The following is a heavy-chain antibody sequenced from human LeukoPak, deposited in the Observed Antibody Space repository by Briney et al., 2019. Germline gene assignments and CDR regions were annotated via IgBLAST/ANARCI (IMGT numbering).Heavy chain of an antibody. Sequence: SETLSLTCAVYGGSFSGYYWNWIRQPPGKGLEWIGEINHSGSTNYNPSLKSRVTISVDTSKNQFSLKLSSVTAADTAVYYYASRYGSGYYWGQGTLVTVSS. CDR2: INHSGST. D-gene: IGHD3-10*01. CDR3: ASRYGSGYY. V-gene: IGHV4-34*01. CDR1: GGSFSGYY. J-gene: IGHJ4*02.